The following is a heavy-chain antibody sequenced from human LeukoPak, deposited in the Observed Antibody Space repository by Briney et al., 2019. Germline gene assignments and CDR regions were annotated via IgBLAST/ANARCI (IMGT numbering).Heavy chain of an antibody. CDR1: GGSISSSDYY. V-gene: IGHV4-30-4*01. Sequence: SQTLSLTCTVSGGSISSSDYYWSWIRQPPGKGLEWIGYIYYSGSTYYNPSLKSRVTILVDTSKNQFSLRLSSVTAADTAVYYCARANRDGYNSPGMVDCWGQGTLVTVSS. D-gene: IGHD5-24*01. J-gene: IGHJ4*02. CDR3: ARANRDGYNSPGMVDC. CDR2: IYYSGST.